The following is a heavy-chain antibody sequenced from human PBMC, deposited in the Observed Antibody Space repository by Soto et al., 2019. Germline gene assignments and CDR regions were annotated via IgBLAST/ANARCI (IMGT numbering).Heavy chain of an antibody. CDR1: GFTFGDYA. J-gene: IGHJ6*02. CDR2: IRSKTYGGTT. CDR3: TRQMGYYYGSGSCASYYYYGRDV. V-gene: IGHV3-49*04. Sequence: GGSLRLSCPASGFTFGDYAMSWVRQAPGKGLEWVGSIRSKTYGGTTDYGASVKGRFTISRDDPKSIAYLQMNSLKTEDTAVYYCTRQMGYYYGSGSCASYYYYGRDVWGRGTTFTASS. D-gene: IGHD3-10*01.